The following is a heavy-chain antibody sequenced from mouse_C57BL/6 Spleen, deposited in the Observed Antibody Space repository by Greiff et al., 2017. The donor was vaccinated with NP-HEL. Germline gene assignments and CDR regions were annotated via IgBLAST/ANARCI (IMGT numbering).Heavy chain of an antibody. V-gene: IGHV1-50*01. CDR2: IDPSDSYT. D-gene: IGHD2-4*01. CDR1: GYTFTSYW. Sequence: VQLQQPGAELVKPGASVKLSCKASGYTFTSYWMQWVKQRPGQGLEWIGAIDPSDSYTNYNQKFKGKATLTVDTSSSTAYMQLSSLTSEDSAVYYCAIYYDYDLDYWGQGTTLTVSS. J-gene: IGHJ2*01. CDR3: AIYYDYDLDY.